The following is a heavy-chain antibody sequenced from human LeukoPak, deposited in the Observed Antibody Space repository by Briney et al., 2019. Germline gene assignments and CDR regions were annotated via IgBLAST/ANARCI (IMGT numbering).Heavy chain of an antibody. CDR1: GASISSGGYY. CDR2: MYYSGST. J-gene: IGHJ6*02. D-gene: IGHD6-13*01. CDR3: ARVWSVAAAGREDYYYGIDV. Sequence: SETLSLTCSVSGASISSGGYYWSWIRQHPGKGLEWIGCMYYSGSTYYNPSLTSRVTISVDTSKDQFSLNLSSVTAADTAVYYCARVWSVAAAGREDYYYGIDVWGQGTTVTVSS. V-gene: IGHV4-31*03.